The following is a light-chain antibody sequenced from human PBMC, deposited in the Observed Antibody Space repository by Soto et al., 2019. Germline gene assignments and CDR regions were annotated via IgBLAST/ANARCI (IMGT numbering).Light chain of an antibody. V-gene: IGLV1-44*01. J-gene: IGLJ3*02. CDR2: SNN. CDR3: AAWDDSLNGWV. Sequence: QSVLTQPPSASGTPGQRVTISCSGSSSNIGSNTINWYQQLPGTAPKLRIYSNNQRPSGFPDRFSGSKSGTSASLAISGLQSEDAADYDCAAWDDSLNGWVFGGGTQLTVL. CDR1: SSNIGSNT.